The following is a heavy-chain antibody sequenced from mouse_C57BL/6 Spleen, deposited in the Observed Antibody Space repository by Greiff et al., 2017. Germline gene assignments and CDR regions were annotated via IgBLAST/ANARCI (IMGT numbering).Heavy chain of an antibody. V-gene: IGHV1-15*01. J-gene: IGHJ2*01. CDR3: TSDGDDY. Sequence: QVQLQQSGAELVRPGASVTLSCKASGYTFTTYEMHWVKQTPGHGLEWIGDIDPETGGTAYNQKFKGKAILTADKSSSTAYMELRSLTAEDSAVXYGTSDGDDYWGQGTTLTGAS. D-gene: IGHD3-3*01. CDR2: IDPETGGT. CDR1: GYTFTTYE.